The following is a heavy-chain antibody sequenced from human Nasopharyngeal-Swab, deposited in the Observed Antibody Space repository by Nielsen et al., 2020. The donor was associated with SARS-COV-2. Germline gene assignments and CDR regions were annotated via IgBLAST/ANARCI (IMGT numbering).Heavy chain of an antibody. J-gene: IGHJ6*03. D-gene: IGHD6-25*01. CDR3: ARDGIAAADYYYYYMDV. CDR2: ISSSSSTI. V-gene: IGHV3-48*01. Sequence: VRQAPGKGLEWVSYISSSSSTIYYADSVKGRFTISRDNAKNSLYLQMNSLRAEDTAVYYCARDGIAAADYYYYYMDVWGKGTTVTVSS.